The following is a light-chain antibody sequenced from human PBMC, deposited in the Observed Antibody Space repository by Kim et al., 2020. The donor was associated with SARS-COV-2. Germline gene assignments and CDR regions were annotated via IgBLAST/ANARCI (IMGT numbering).Light chain of an antibody. CDR3: AAWDDSLNERV. J-gene: IGLJ3*02. Sequence: QSVLTQPPSASGTPGQRVTISCSGSRSNIGRYGANWYQQLPGTAPKLLIYKNNQRPSGVPDRFSGSRSGTSASLAISGLQSEDEADYYCAAWDDSLNERVFGGGTQLTVL. V-gene: IGLV1-44*01. CDR1: RSNIGRYG. CDR2: KNN.